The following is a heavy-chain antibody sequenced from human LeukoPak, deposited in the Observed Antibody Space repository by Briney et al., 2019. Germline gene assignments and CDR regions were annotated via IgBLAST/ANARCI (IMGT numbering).Heavy chain of an antibody. D-gene: IGHD6-13*01. CDR3: ARDLPIKQQLDSQGFDP. CDR1: GYTFTSYY. V-gene: IGHV1-46*01. CDR2: INPSGGST. Sequence: ASVKVSCKASGYTFTSYYMHWVRQAPGQGLEWMGIINPSGGSTSYAQKFQGRVTMTRDTSTSTVYMELSSLRSEDTAVYYCARDLPIKQQLDSQGFDPWGQGTLVTVSS. J-gene: IGHJ5*02.